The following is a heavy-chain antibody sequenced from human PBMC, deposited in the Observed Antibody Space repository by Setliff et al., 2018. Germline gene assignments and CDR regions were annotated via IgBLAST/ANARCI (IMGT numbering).Heavy chain of an antibody. D-gene: IGHD3-10*01. CDR3: ARDVRYYYGSGSYYNDWFDP. J-gene: IGHJ5*02. CDR1: GGSISSGGYY. V-gene: IGHV4-31*03. CDR2: IYYSGST. Sequence: KPSETLSLTCTVSGGSISSGGYYWSWIRQHPGKGLEWIGYIYYSGSTYYNPSLKSRVTISVDTSKNQFSLKLSSVTAADTAVYYCARDVRYYYGSGSYYNDWFDPWGQGTLVTVSS.